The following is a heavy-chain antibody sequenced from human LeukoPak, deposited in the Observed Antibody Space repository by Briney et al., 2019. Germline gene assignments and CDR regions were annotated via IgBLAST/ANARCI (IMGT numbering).Heavy chain of an antibody. V-gene: IGHV4-39*07. Sequence: PSETLSLTCTVSGGSISSSSYYWGWIRQPPGKGLEWIGSIYYSGSTYYNPSLKSRVTISVDTSKNQFSLKLSSVTAADTAVYSCAREVGMTTATTSRYSIWGQGTMVTVSS. CDR1: GGSISSSSYY. CDR3: AREVGMTTATTSRYSI. J-gene: IGHJ3*02. CDR2: IYYSGST. D-gene: IGHD4-17*01.